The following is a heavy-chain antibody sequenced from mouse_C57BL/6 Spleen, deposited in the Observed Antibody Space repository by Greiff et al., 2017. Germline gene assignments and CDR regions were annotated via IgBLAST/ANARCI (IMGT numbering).Heavy chain of an antibody. CDR1: GYTFTSYW. CDR3: TTVYYGSSLYYFDY. Sequence: VHVKQSGTVLARPGASVKMSCKTSGYTFTSYWMHWVKQRPGQGLEWIGAIYPGNSDTSYNQKFKGKAKLTAVTSASTAYMELSSLTNEDSAVYYCTTVYYGSSLYYFDYWGQGTTLTVSS. J-gene: IGHJ2*01. D-gene: IGHD1-1*01. CDR2: IYPGNSDT. V-gene: IGHV1-5*01.